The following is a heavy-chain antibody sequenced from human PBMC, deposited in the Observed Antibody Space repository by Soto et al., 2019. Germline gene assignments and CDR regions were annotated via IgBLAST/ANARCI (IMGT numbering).Heavy chain of an antibody. CDR2: ISSSSSYI. D-gene: IGHD6-19*01. Sequence: EVQLVESGGGLVKPGGSLRLSCEASGFTFSSYSMNWVRQAPGKGLEWVSSISSSSSYIYYADSVKGRFTISRDNAKNSLYLQSNGLRAEDTAVYYCARVFQWPLDYWGQGILVTVSS. V-gene: IGHV3-21*02. CDR1: GFTFSSYS. J-gene: IGHJ4*02. CDR3: ARVFQWPLDY.